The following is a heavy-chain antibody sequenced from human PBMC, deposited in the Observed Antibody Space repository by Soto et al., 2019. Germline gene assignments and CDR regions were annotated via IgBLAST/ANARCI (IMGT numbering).Heavy chain of an antibody. CDR2: FSGSGGST. CDR1: GFTFSTYD. Sequence: PGGSLRLSCAASGFTFSTYDMSWVRRAPGKGLEWGSSFSGSGGSTYYADSVKGRFTISRDNSKNTLYLQMNSLSAEETVVYYCSKGVNGDYAWYFDIWGRGTLVTVSS. J-gene: IGHJ2*01. CDR3: SKGVNGDYAWYFDI. D-gene: IGHD4-17*01. V-gene: IGHV3-23*01.